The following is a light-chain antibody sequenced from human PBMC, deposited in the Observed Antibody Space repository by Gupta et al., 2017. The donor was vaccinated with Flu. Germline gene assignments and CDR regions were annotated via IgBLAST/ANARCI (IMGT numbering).Light chain of an antibody. Sequence: EIVLTQSPGTLALSPGDRAALSCRASQSVSSSHLAWYQQRPGQAPRLLIYGASSRASGIPDRFSGSGSGTDFSLTISRLEPEDFAVYYCQQDCNSLWTLGPGTKVE. CDR3: QQDCNSLWT. J-gene: IGKJ1*01. CDR2: GAS. CDR1: QSVSSSH. V-gene: IGKV3-20*01.